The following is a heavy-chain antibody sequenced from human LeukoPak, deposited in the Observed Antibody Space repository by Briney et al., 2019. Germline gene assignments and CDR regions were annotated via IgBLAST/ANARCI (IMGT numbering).Heavy chain of an antibody. D-gene: IGHD1-1*01. CDR1: GFTFSSFD. Sequence: GGSLRLSCAASGFTFSSFDMHWVRQPTGQGLEWVSTIGTASDTYYPGSVEGRFTLSRDNAKNSLYLQMNSLTAGDTGVYYCARGPPRGKYYYMDVWGKGTTVTVSS. V-gene: IGHV3-13*01. CDR3: ARGPPRGKYYYMDV. J-gene: IGHJ6*03. CDR2: IGTASDT.